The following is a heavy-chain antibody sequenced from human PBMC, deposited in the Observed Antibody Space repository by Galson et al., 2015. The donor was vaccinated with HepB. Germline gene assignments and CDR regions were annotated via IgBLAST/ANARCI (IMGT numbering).Heavy chain of an antibody. J-gene: IGHJ3*02. V-gene: IGHV4-61*02. D-gene: IGHD6-13*01. Sequence: LSLTCTVSGGSISSGSYYWSWIRQPAGKGLEWIGRIYTSGSTNYNPSLKSRVTMSVDTSKNQFSLKLSSVTAADTAVYYCARDVPYSRMPTDDAFDIWGQGTMVTVSS. CDR3: ARDVPYSRMPTDDAFDI. CDR1: GGSISSGSYY. CDR2: IYTSGST.